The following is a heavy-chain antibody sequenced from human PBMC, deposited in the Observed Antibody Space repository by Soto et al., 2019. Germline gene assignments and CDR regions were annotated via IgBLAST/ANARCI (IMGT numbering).Heavy chain of an antibody. CDR2: ISYDGSNK. V-gene: IGHV3-30-3*01. CDR3: ARAGCDGGSCYTLVELRYGMDV. CDR1: GFTFSSYA. Sequence: QVQLVESGGGVVQPGRSLRLSCAASGFTFSSYAMHWVRQAPGKGLEWVAVISYDGSNKYYADSVKGRFTISRDNSKNTLYLQMNSLRAEDTAVYYCARAGCDGGSCYTLVELRYGMDVWGQGTTVTVSS. J-gene: IGHJ6*02. D-gene: IGHD2-15*01.